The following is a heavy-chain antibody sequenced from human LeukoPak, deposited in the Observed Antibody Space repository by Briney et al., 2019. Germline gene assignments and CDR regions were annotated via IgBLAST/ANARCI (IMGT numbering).Heavy chain of an antibody. Sequence: PGGSLRLSCAASGFTFDDYAMHWVRQAPGKGLEWVSGISWNSGSIGYADSVKGRFTISRDNAKNSLYLQMNSLGAEDTALYYCARASGWYGFDYWGQGTLVTVSS. D-gene: IGHD6-19*01. CDR3: ARASGWYGFDY. CDR2: ISWNSGSI. V-gene: IGHV3-9*01. CDR1: GFTFDDYA. J-gene: IGHJ4*02.